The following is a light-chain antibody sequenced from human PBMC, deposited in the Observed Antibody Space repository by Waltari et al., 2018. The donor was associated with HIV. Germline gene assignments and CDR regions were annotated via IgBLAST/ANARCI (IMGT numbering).Light chain of an antibody. Sequence: DIQMTQSPSTLSASVGDRVTITCRASQSISNWLACYQQKPGKAPKLLIYRASTLESGVPSRFSGSGSGTEFTLTISRLQPDDFATYYCQQYDSYSWTFGQGTKVEI. J-gene: IGKJ1*01. CDR2: RAS. CDR1: QSISNW. V-gene: IGKV1-5*03. CDR3: QQYDSYSWT.